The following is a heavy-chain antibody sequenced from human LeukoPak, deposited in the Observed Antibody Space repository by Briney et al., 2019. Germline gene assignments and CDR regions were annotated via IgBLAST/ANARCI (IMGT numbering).Heavy chain of an antibody. CDR3: ARDSRAIAAAPFDY. J-gene: IGHJ4*02. Sequence: SSVKVSCKASGGTFSSYAISWVRQASGQGLEWMGGIIPIFGTANYAQKFQGRVTITADESTSTAYIELSSLRSEDTAVYYCARDSRAIAAAPFDYWGQGTLVTVSS. V-gene: IGHV1-69*01. CDR1: GGTFSSYA. D-gene: IGHD6-13*01. CDR2: IIPIFGTA.